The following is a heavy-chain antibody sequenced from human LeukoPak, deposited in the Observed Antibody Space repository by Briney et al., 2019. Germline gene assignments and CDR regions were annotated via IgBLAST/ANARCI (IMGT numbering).Heavy chain of an antibody. Sequence: GGSLRLSCVGSEFTFSSYNMNWVRQAPGKGLEWVSSISSNSKYIYYADSVKGRFTVSRDNAKNSLYLQMNSLRAEDTAVYYCARDGRGSYYDSSGYLDCWGQGTLVTVSS. J-gene: IGHJ4*02. CDR1: EFTFSSYN. CDR2: ISSNSKYI. CDR3: ARDGRGSYYDSSGYLDC. V-gene: IGHV3-21*06. D-gene: IGHD3-22*01.